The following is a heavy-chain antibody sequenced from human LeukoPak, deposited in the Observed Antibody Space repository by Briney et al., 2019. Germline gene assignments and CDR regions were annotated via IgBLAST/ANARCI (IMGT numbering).Heavy chain of an antibody. CDR3: ASGCTRTSCYNAFDI. CDR1: GFTVSSNY. D-gene: IGHD2-2*02. CDR2: IYSGGST. J-gene: IGHJ3*02. V-gene: IGHV3-66*02. Sequence: PGGSLRLSCAASGFTVSSNYMSWVRHAPGKGLEWVSVIYSGGSTYYADSVKGRFTISRDNSKNTLYLQMNSLRAEDTAVYYCASGCTRTSCYNAFDIWGQGTMVTVSS.